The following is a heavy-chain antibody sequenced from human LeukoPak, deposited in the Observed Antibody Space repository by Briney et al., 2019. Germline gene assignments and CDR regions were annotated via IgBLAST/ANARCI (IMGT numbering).Heavy chain of an antibody. V-gene: IGHV3-53*01. CDR1: GFTFSSYG. CDR2: IYSGGST. Sequence: GRSLRLSCAASGFTFSSYGMHWVRQAPGKGLEWVSVIYSGGSTYYADSVKGRFTISRDDSKNTLYLQMNSLRAEDTAVYYCARGSHYYDSSGYYRPDGGFDYWGQGTLVTVSS. CDR3: ARGSHYYDSSGYYRPDGGFDY. J-gene: IGHJ4*02. D-gene: IGHD3-22*01.